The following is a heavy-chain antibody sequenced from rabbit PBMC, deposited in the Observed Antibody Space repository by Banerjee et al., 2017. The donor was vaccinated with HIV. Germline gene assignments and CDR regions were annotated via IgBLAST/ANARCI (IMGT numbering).Heavy chain of an antibody. Sequence: QSLEESGGGLVKPGASLTLTCTASGFSFSSSYWMSWVRQAPGKGLEWIACIDAGSSGSTYYATWAKGRFTISKTSSTTVTLQMTSLTAADTATYFCARDAGYAGFGYAGEWDNLWGQGTLVTVS. CDR3: ARDAGYAGFGYAGEWDNL. J-gene: IGHJ4*01. CDR1: GFSFSSSYW. V-gene: IGHV1S40*01. D-gene: IGHD6-1*01. CDR2: IDAGSSGST.